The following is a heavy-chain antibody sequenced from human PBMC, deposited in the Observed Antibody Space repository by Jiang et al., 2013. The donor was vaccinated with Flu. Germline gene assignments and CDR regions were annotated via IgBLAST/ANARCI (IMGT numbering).Heavy chain of an antibody. CDR1: GYSFTSFW. D-gene: IGHD6-19*01. Sequence: GAEVKKPGESLRISCKGSGYSFTSFWISWVRQMSGKGLEWMGRIDPSDSYTNYSPSFKGHVTISADNSITTAYLQWSSLKASDTAMYYCARQYSSGWYGYNWFDPWGQGTLVTVSS. J-gene: IGHJ5*02. CDR2: IDPSDSYT. V-gene: IGHV5-10-1*01. CDR3: ARQYSSGWYGYNWFDP.